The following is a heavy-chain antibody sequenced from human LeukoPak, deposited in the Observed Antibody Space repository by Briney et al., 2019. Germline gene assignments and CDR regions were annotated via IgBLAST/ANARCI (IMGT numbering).Heavy chain of an antibody. Sequence: PSETLSLTCTVSGGSISSSSYYWGWIRQPPGKGLEWIGSIYYSGSTYYNPSLKSRVTISVDTSKNQFSLKLSSVTAADTAVYYCAREDGDRLAPYYMDVWGKGTTVTVSS. V-gene: IGHV4-39*02. CDR3: AREDGDRLAPYYMDV. CDR1: GGSISSSSYY. J-gene: IGHJ6*03. D-gene: IGHD3-10*01. CDR2: IYYSGST.